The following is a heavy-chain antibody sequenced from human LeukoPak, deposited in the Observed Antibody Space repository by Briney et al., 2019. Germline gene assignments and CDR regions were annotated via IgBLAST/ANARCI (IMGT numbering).Heavy chain of an antibody. V-gene: IGHV3-74*01. Sequence: RPGGSLRLSCAASGFTFSSYWMHWVRQAPGKGLVWLSRINTDGSSTNYADSVKGRFTISRDNAKNTLYLEMNSLRAEDTAVYYCAPSKYSGYLDYWGQGALVTASS. CDR1: GFTFSSYW. D-gene: IGHD5-12*01. CDR3: APSKYSGYLDY. CDR2: INTDGSST. J-gene: IGHJ4*02.